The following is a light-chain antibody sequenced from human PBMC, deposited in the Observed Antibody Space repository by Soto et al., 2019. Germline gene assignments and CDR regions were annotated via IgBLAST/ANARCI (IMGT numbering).Light chain of an antibody. J-gene: IGKJ1*01. CDR3: QQFHYWWT. CDR1: QNIDNK. Sequence: EIVMTQSPATLSVSPGERATLSCRASQNIDNKLVWYQQKPGQVPRLLIYDASTRATSIPARFSGSGSGTEFTLTISSLQSEDFAFYYCQQFHYWWTFGQGTKVEIK. V-gene: IGKV3-15*01. CDR2: DAS.